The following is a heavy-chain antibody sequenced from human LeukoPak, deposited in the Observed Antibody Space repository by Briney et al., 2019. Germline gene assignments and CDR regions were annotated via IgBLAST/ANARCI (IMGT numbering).Heavy chain of an antibody. CDR1: GFTFSSYA. D-gene: IGHD3-10*01. Sequence: GGSLRLSCAASGFTFSSYAMSWVRQAPGKGLEWVSAISGSGGSTYYADSVKGRFTISRDNSKNTLYLQMNSLRAEDTAVYHCARDNERFGELSLDYWGQGTLVTVSS. CDR2: ISGSGGST. CDR3: ARDNERFGELSLDY. J-gene: IGHJ4*02. V-gene: IGHV3-23*01.